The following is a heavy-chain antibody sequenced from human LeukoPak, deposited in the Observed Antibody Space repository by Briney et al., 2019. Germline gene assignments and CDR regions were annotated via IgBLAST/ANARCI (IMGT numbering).Heavy chain of an antibody. V-gene: IGHV3-48*02. J-gene: IGHJ4*02. D-gene: IGHD3-10*01. CDR3: ARGYYYGSGRELDY. CDR2: TCDSSNTI. Sequence: GSLRLSCAASGFSFGTYRMNWVRQAPGKGLEWVSYTCDSSNTIFYADSVKGRFTISGDNAKNTLFLQMNSLRDEDTAVYYCARGYYYGSGRELDYWGQGTLVTVSS. CDR1: GFSFGTYR.